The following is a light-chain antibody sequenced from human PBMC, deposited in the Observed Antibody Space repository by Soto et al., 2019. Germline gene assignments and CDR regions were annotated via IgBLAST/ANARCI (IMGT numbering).Light chain of an antibody. Sequence: QSVLTQPRSVSGSPGQSVTISCTGTSSDVGGSDYVSWCQHHPGKAPKLVIYDVTKRPSGVPDRFSGSKSGNTASLTISGLQAEDEADYYCASYAGYYVFRTGTKLTVL. CDR2: DVT. CDR1: SSDVGGSDY. V-gene: IGLV2-11*01. CDR3: ASYAGYYV. J-gene: IGLJ1*01.